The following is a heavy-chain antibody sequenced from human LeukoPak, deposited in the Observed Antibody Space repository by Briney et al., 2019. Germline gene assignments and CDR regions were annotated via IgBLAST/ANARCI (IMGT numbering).Heavy chain of an antibody. J-gene: IGHJ4*02. CDR1: GFTFRNFA. CDR3: AKDIEHFDS. D-gene: IGHD2-15*01. V-gene: IGHV3-23*01. CDR2: LSSGGTKT. Sequence: GESLRLPCAASGFTFRNFAMSWVRQAPGKGLEWVSGLSSGGTKTFYAPSVKGRFTISRDDSNSTVLLQMSSLRVEDTAIYYCAKDIEHFDSWGQGTLVIVSS.